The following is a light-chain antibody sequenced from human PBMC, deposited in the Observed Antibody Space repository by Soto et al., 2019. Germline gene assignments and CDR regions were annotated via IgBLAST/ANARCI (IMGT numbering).Light chain of an antibody. J-gene: IGKJ2*01. V-gene: IGKV3-15*01. CDR2: GAS. Sequence: EIVMTQSPATLSVSPGERVTLSCRASQSVGNNLAWYQQKTGQVPRLLIHGASTRATGIPARFSGSGSGTEFTLTISSLQSEDFAVYYCQQCDNWPRTFGQGTK. CDR3: QQCDNWPRT. CDR1: QSVGNN.